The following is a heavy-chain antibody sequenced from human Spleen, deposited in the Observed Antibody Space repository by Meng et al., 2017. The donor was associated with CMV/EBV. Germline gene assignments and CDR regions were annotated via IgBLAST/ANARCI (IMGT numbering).Heavy chain of an antibody. Sequence: LSLTCAASGFSFSSYAIHWVRQAPGKGLEWVALISYDGSSKYYVDSVKGRFTISRDNSKNTLYLQMNSLRAEDAAMYYCAKATNADYYYDSSGSYDHWGQGTLVTVSS. CDR1: GFSFSSYA. J-gene: IGHJ4*02. CDR2: ISYDGSSK. D-gene: IGHD3-22*01. V-gene: IGHV3-30-3*01. CDR3: AKATNADYYYDSSGSYDH.